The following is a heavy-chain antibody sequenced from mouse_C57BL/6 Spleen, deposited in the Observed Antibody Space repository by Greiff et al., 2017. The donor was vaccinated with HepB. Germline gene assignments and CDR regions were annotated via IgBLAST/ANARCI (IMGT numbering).Heavy chain of an antibody. D-gene: IGHD1-1*01. J-gene: IGHJ1*03. V-gene: IGHV1-62-3*01. CDR3: SRSLYGSSYDDWYVYV. CDR1: GYTFTSSW. Sequence: VQLQQSGAELVKPGASVKLSSKASGYTFTSSWMHWVKQRPGRGLEWIGRLDPNSGGTKYNEKFKSKATLTVDKPSSPAYMQLSSLTSEDSAVYGCSRSLYGSSYDDWYVYVWGTGTTVTVAS. CDR2: LDPNSGGT.